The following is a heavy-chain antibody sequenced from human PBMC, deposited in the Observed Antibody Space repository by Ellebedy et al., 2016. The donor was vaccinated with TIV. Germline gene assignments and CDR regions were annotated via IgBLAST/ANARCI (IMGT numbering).Heavy chain of an antibody. J-gene: IGHJ4*02. Sequence: PGGSLRLSCAASGFTFRGYWMTWVRQAPGKGLEWVSGIVGSGGGIFYADSVKGRFTISRDNSKSTVDLQMNSLRAEDTAIYYCARDRTPGDGYWVFDYWGQGTLVTVSS. V-gene: IGHV3-23*01. CDR1: GFTFRGYW. D-gene: IGHD5-18*01. CDR3: ARDRTPGDGYWVFDY. CDR2: IVGSGGGI.